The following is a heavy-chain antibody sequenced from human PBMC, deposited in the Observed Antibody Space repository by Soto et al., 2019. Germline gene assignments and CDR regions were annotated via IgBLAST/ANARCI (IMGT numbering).Heavy chain of an antibody. D-gene: IGHD3-3*01. V-gene: IGHV3-11*04. Sequence: GGSLRLSCAASGFTFSDSYMSSIRQAPGKRPEWISYITYSGNTVYYADSLNGRFTISRDNAKKSLYLQMIRLRAEGTAGYYCARGCGVNYDFWRIQYYFDYWGQEALVTDSS. CDR2: ITYSGNTV. CDR3: ARGCGVNYDFWRIQYYFDY. J-gene: IGHJ4*02. CDR1: GFTFSDSY.